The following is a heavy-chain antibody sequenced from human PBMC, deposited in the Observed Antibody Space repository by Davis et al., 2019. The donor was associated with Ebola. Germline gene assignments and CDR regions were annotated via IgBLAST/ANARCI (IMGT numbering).Heavy chain of an antibody. CDR3: ARGPSSDYGYYLDFDY. CDR2: MNPNSGNT. D-gene: IGHD4-17*01. CDR1: LYTFTSYD. J-gene: IGHJ4*02. V-gene: IGHV1-8*01. Sequence: ASSVTVSRMASLYTFTSYDINWVRQATGQGLEWMGWMNPNSGNTGYAQKFQGRVTMTRNTSISTAYMELSSLRSEDTAVYYCARGPSSDYGYYLDFDYWGQGTLVTVSS.